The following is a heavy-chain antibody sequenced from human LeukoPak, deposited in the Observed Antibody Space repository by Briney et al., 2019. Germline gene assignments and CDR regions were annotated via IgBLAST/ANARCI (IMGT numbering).Heavy chain of an antibody. CDR1: GYTFTSYD. CDR2: INPNSGNT. Sequence: ASVKVSCKASGYTFTSYDINWVRQATGQGPEWMGWINPNSGNTGYAQKFQGRVTITRNTSISTAYMELSSLRSEDTAVYYCARDLSGSQRGGYFDYWGRGTLVTVSS. D-gene: IGHD1-26*01. CDR3: ARDLSGSQRGGYFDY. V-gene: IGHV1-8*03. J-gene: IGHJ4*02.